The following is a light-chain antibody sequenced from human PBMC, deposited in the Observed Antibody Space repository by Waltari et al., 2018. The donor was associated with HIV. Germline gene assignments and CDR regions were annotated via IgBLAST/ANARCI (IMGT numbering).Light chain of an antibody. Sequence: EIVMTQSPATLSVSPGERATLPGRASQSVSRNLAWYQQKPGQAPRLLIYGASTRATGIPVRFSGNGSGTEFTLTISSLQSEDFVLYYCHQYNNWPIYSFGQGTKLEIK. V-gene: IGKV3-15*01. J-gene: IGKJ2*03. CDR2: GAS. CDR1: QSVSRN. CDR3: HQYNNWPIYS.